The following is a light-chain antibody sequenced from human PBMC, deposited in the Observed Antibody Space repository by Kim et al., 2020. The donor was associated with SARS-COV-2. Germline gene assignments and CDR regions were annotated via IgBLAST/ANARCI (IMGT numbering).Light chain of an antibody. CDR2: AAP. J-gene: IGKJ3*01. Sequence: ELEGERVTTPCRGSKGIRSYLAGYQQKPGKPPKLRFYAAPTLKSGVPSSFSGRGSGTKFPPTITSRQPEEFETYSCKKIISYLGTFGAGTKVDIK. CDR3: KKIISYLGT. CDR1: KGIRSY. V-gene: IGKV1-9*01.